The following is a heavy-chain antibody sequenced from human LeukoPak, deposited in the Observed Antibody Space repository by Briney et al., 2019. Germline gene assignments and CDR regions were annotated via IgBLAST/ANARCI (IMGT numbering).Heavy chain of an antibody. Sequence: PSETLSLTCTVSGGSISSYYWSWIRQPPGKGLEWIGYIYYSGSTNYNPSLKSRVTISVDTSKNQFSLKLSSVTAADTAVYYCARDRSVNWFDPWGQGTLVTVSS. CDR2: IYYSGST. D-gene: IGHD3-16*02. V-gene: IGHV4-59*01. CDR3: ARDRSVNWFDP. J-gene: IGHJ5*02. CDR1: GGSISSYY.